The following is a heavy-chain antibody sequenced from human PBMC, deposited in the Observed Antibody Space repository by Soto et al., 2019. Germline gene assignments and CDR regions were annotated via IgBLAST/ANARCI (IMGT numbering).Heavy chain of an antibody. CDR2: ISWDGGGT. D-gene: IGHD2-21*01. CDR1: GFTFDDYA. J-gene: IGHJ4*02. V-gene: IGHV3-43D*03. CDR3: AIIVGATNFGH. Sequence: PGGSLRLSCAASGFTFDDYAFHWVRQGPGKGLEWISYISWDGGGTHYADSVKGRFTVSRDNSKDAVFLQMNSLRTEDTALYYCAIIVGATNFGHWGQGTLVTVS.